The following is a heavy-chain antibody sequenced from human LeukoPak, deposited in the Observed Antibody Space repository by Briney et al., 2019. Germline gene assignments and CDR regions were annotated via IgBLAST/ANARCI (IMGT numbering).Heavy chain of an antibody. Sequence: GGSLRLSCAASGFTFSSYTMNWVRQAPGKGLEWVSSITSRSSYIYYVDSVKGRFTISRDNAKNSLYLQMNSLRAEDTAVYYCARDFLSPMSFYMDVWGKGTTVTVSS. CDR2: ITSRSSYI. D-gene: IGHD3-10*02. J-gene: IGHJ6*03. V-gene: IGHV3-21*01. CDR3: ARDFLSPMSFYMDV. CDR1: GFTFSSYT.